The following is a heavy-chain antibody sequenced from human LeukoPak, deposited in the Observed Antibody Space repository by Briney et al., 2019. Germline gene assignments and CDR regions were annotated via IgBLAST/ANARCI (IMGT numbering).Heavy chain of an antibody. CDR3: ARVGQHAILTGSYYFDY. Sequence: SETLSLTCAVYGGSFSGYYWSWIRQPPGKGLEWIEEINHSGSTNYNPSLKSRVTISVDTSKNQFSLKLSSVTAADTAVYYCARVGQHAILTGSYYFDYWGQGTLVTVSS. CDR1: GGSFSGYY. J-gene: IGHJ4*02. D-gene: IGHD3-9*01. V-gene: IGHV4-34*01. CDR2: INHSGST.